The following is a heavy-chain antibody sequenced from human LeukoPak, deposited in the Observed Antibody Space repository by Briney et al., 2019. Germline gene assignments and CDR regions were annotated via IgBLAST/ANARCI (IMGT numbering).Heavy chain of an antibody. CDR1: GFTFSSYA. CDR3: AKSEGLRLGELSLPIDY. V-gene: IGHV3-23*01. D-gene: IGHD3-16*02. Sequence: PGGSLRLSCAASGFTFSSYAMSWVRQAPGKGLEWVSAISGSGGSTYYADSVKGRFTISRDNSKNTLYLQMNSLRAEDTAVYYCAKSEGLRLGELSLPIDYWGQGTLVTVSP. CDR2: ISGSGGST. J-gene: IGHJ4*02.